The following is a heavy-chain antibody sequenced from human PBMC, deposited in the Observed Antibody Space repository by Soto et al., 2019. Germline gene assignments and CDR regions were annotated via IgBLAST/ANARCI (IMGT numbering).Heavy chain of an antibody. Sequence: EVQLLESGGGLVQPGGSLRLSCAASGFTFSSYAMSWVRQAPGKGLEWVSAISGSGGSTYYADSVKGRFTISRDNSKNTLYLQMKSLRAEDTAVYYCAKGYSGSYYVPYYFDYWGQGTLVTVSS. CDR2: ISGSGGST. J-gene: IGHJ4*02. CDR3: AKGYSGSYYVPYYFDY. D-gene: IGHD1-26*01. CDR1: GFTFSSYA. V-gene: IGHV3-23*01.